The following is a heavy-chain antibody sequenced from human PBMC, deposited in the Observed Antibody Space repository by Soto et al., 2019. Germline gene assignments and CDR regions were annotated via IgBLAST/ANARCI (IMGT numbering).Heavy chain of an antibody. D-gene: IGHD2-15*01. CDR1: GLNFRDYA. CDR2: IRSKAYGETA. CDR3: TKYTYTSRYSYFGMDV. Sequence: PGGSLSLSCTWSGLNFRDYAMSWSRQAPGKGLEWVGVIRSKAYGETADYAASVKGRLTIYRDDSKSTAYLQMSSLQTEDTGVYYCTKYTYTSRYSYFGMDVWGHGTTVPVSS. V-gene: IGHV3-49*03. J-gene: IGHJ6*02.